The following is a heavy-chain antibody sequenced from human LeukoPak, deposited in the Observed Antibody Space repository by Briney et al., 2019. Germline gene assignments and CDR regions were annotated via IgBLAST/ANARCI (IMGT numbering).Heavy chain of an antibody. J-gene: IGHJ3*02. CDR1: GFTFSSYS. CDR3: ADLARKTLKDAFDI. V-gene: IGHV3-21*04. CDR2: ISSSSSYI. D-gene: IGHD1-14*01. Sequence: PGGSLRLSCAASGFTFSSYSMNWVRQAPGKGLEWVSSISSSSSYIYYADSVKGRFTISRDNAKNSLYLQMNSLRAEDTAVYYCADLARKTLKDAFDIWGQGTMVTVSS.